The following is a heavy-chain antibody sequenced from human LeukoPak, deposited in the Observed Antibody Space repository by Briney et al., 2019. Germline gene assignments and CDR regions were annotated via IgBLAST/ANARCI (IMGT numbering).Heavy chain of an antibody. Sequence: AGGSLRLSCAAPGFPFNDYAMSWVRQAPGKGLEWVSAIVGESKTVYTDSVKGRFTISRDNSKKTLYLQMNSLRAEDTAMYYCAKGTAHWEIYDYWGQGTLVTVSS. V-gene: IGHV3-23*01. CDR1: GFPFNDYA. CDR2: IVGESKT. D-gene: IGHD7-27*01. CDR3: AKGTAHWEIYDY. J-gene: IGHJ4*02.